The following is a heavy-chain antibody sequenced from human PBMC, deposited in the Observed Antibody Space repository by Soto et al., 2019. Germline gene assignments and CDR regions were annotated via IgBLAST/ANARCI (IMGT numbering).Heavy chain of an antibody. V-gene: IGHV1-2*02. D-gene: IGHD3-22*01. CDR3: ARDWYYFDSSGYSKPIYYYYYGMDV. CDR2: INPNSGGT. J-gene: IGHJ6*01. CDR1: GYTFTGYY. Sequence: GASVKVSCKASGYTFTGYYMHWVRQAPGQGLEWMGWINPNSGGTNYAQKFQGRVTMTRDTSISTAYMEMSRLRSDDTAVYYCARDWYYFDSSGYSKPIYYYYYGMDVWGQGTTVTVSS.